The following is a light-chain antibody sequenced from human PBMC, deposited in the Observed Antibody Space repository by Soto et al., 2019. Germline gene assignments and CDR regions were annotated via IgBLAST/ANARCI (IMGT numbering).Light chain of an antibody. V-gene: IGKV1-39*01. CDR3: QQSYRTPRT. J-gene: IGKJ1*01. CDR1: QSISSY. Sequence: DIQMTQSPSSLSASVGERVTITCRASQSISSYLNWYQQKPGKAPKLLIYAASSLQSGVPSRFSGSGSGTDFTLTISSLQPEDFATYYCQQSYRTPRTFGQGTKVEIK. CDR2: AAS.